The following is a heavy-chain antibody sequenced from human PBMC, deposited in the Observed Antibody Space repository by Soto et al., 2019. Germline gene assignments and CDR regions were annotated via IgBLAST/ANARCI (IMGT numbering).Heavy chain of an antibody. CDR1: GFTFSSYG. V-gene: IGHV3-30*18. D-gene: IGHD3-3*01. Sequence: QVQLVESGGGVVQPGRSLRLSCAASGFTFSSYGMHRVRQAPGKGLEWVAVISYDGSNKYYADSVKGRFTISRDNSKNTLYLQMNSLRAEDTAVYYCAKSQLKNDFWSGYPFDYWGQGTLVTVSS. J-gene: IGHJ4*02. CDR2: ISYDGSNK. CDR3: AKSQLKNDFWSGYPFDY.